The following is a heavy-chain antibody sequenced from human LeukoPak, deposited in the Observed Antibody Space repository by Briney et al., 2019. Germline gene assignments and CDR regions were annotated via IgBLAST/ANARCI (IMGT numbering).Heavy chain of an antibody. Sequence: GGSLRLSCAASGFIFNTYVMHWVRQAPGKGLEWLAFIRYDGSNKNYADSVKGRFTISRDNTKNSLYLQMNSLRAEDTALYYCAKVGGHQLLPSRAFDIWGQGTMVTVSS. D-gene: IGHD2-2*01. CDR1: GFIFNTYV. V-gene: IGHV3-30*02. J-gene: IGHJ3*02. CDR2: IRYDGSNK. CDR3: AKVGGHQLLPSRAFDI.